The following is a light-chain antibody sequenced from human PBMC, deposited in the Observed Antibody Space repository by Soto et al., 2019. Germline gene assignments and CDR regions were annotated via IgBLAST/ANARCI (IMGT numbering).Light chain of an antibody. V-gene: IGLV1-51*01. J-gene: IGLJ2*01. CDR3: GTWDTSLSAVV. Sequence: QSVLTQPPSVSAAPGQKVTISCSGSSSNIGNNYVSWYQHLPGTAAKVLIYDNNKRPSGIPDRFSGSKSGTSATLGITGLQTGDEGDYYCGTWDTSLSAVVFGGGTKLTVL. CDR1: SSNIGNNY. CDR2: DNN.